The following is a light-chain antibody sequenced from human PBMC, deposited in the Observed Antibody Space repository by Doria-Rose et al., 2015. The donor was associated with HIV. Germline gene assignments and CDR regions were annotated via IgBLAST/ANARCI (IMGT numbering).Light chain of an antibody. V-gene: IGKV1-39*01. Sequence: RVTITCRASQSISNYLNWYQQKPGKAPKLLISAASSLQSVVPSGFSGSGSGTDFTLTISSLQREDFATYFCQQSYSTPLTFGGGTKVEIK. CDR1: QSISNY. CDR2: AAS. J-gene: IGKJ4*01. CDR3: QQSYSTPLT.